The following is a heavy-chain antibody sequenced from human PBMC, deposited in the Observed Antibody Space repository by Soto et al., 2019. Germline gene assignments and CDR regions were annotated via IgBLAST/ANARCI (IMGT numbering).Heavy chain of an antibody. CDR3: ARPTTTVTTSYYYGMDV. Sequence: ASVKVSCKASGGTFSSYAISWVRQAPGQGLEWMGGIIPIFGTANYAQKFQGRVTMTADESTCTAYMELSSLRSEDTAVYYCARPTTTVTTSYYYGMDVWGQGTTVTVSS. V-gene: IGHV1-69*13. CDR1: GGTFSSYA. CDR2: IIPIFGTA. D-gene: IGHD4-4*01. J-gene: IGHJ6*02.